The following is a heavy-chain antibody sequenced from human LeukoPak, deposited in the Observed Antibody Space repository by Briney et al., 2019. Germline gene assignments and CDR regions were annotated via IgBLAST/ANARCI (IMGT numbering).Heavy chain of an antibody. CDR2: ISYDGSNK. CDR3: ARASIAVAGYGMDV. Sequence: GGSLRLSCAASGFTFSGYAMHWVRQAPGKGLEWVAVISYDGSNKYYADSVKGRFTISRDNSKNTLYLQMNSLRAEDTAVYYCARASIAVAGYGMDVWGQGTTVTVSS. J-gene: IGHJ6*02. CDR1: GFTFSGYA. D-gene: IGHD6-19*01. V-gene: IGHV3-30-3*01.